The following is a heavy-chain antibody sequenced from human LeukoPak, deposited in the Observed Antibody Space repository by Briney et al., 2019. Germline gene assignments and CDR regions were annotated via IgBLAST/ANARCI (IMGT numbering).Heavy chain of an antibody. CDR3: QRETDAFDI. Sequence: GGSLRLSCAASGFTFSSYAMSGVGQGPGKGMEWVSVISGSGGSTYYAASVKGRFTISRDNSKNTLYLQMNSLRAEDTAVYYCQRETDAFDIWGQGTMVTVSS. CDR1: GFTFSSYA. CDR2: ISGSGGST. J-gene: IGHJ3*02. V-gene: IGHV3-23*01. D-gene: IGHD1-26*01.